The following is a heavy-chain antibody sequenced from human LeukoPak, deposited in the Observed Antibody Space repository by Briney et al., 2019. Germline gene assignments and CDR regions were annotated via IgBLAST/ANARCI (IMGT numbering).Heavy chain of an antibody. J-gene: IGHJ4*02. Sequence: SETLSLTCTVSGGSISSYYWSWIRQPPGKGLEWIGYIYYSGSTNYNPSLKSRVTISVDTSKNQFSLKLSSVTAADTAVYYCASLGYCSGGSCPGSDYWGQGTLVTVSS. CDR3: ASLGYCSGGSCPGSDY. D-gene: IGHD2-15*01. V-gene: IGHV4-59*01. CDR1: GGSISSYY. CDR2: IYYSGST.